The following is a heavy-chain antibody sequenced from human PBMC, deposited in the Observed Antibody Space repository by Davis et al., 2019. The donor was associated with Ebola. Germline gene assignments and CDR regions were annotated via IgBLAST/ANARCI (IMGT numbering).Heavy chain of an antibody. J-gene: IGHJ6*02. CDR2: ISAYNGNT. CDR1: GYTFTGYY. D-gene: IGHD3-3*01. V-gene: IGHV1-18*04. Sequence: ASVKVSCKASGYTFTGYYMHWVRQAPGQGLEWMGWISAYNGNTNYAQKLQGRVTMTTDTSTSTAYMELRSLRSDDTAVYYCAREEAGYDFWSGYYLYGMDVWGQGTTVTVSS. CDR3: AREEAGYDFWSGYYLYGMDV.